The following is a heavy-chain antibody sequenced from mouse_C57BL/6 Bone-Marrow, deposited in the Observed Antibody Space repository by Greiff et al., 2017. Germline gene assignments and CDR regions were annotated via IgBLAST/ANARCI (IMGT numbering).Heavy chain of an antibody. V-gene: IGHV5-6*01. CDR2: ISSGGSYT. D-gene: IGHD2-1*01. J-gene: IGHJ3*01. CDR1: GFTFSSYG. Sequence: EVQVVESGGDLVKPGGSLKLSCAASGFTFSSYGMSWVRQTPDKRLEWVATISSGGSYTYYPDSVKGRFPISRDNAKNTLYLQMSSLKSEDTAMYYCARHDGNYEFAYWGQGTLVTVSA. CDR3: ARHDGNYEFAY.